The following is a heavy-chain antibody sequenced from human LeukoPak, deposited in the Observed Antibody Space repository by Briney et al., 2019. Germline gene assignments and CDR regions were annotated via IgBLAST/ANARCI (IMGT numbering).Heavy chain of an antibody. CDR3: ARGTAAGTYYYYYMDV. CDR2: IIPIFGTA. CDR1: GGTFSSYA. Sequence: SVKVSCKASGGTFSSYAISWVRQAPGQGLEWMGGIIPIFGTANYAQKFQGRVTITTDEPTSTAYMELSSLRSEDTAVYYCARGTAAGTYYYYYMDVWGKGTTVTVSS. D-gene: IGHD6-13*01. J-gene: IGHJ6*03. V-gene: IGHV1-69*05.